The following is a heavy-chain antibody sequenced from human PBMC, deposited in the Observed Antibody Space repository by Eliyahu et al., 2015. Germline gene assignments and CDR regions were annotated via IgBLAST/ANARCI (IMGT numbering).Heavy chain of an antibody. V-gene: IGHV3-23*04. J-gene: IGHJ4*02. CDR1: GFXFXXYA. CDR3: AKDTHYYYDSMYYFDY. D-gene: IGHD3-22*01. CDR2: ISGSGGST. Sequence: EVQLVESGGGLVQPGGSLRLSCAASGFXFXXYAXSWVRQAPGKGLEWGSVISGSGGSTYYADSVKGRFTISRDNSKNTLNLQMNSLRAEDTAVYYCAKDTHYYYDSMYYFDYWGQGTLVTVSS.